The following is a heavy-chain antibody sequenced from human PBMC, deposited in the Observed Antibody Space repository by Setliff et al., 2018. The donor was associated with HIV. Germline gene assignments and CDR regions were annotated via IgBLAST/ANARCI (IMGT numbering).Heavy chain of an antibody. V-gene: IGHV3-21*01. D-gene: IGHD1-26*01. CDR3: ARVKPHLRRSGSYWIVDY. J-gene: IGHJ4*02. CDR1: GFTFSTYA. Sequence: GGSLRLSCAASGFTFSTYAMSWVRQAPGKGLEWVSCISGTGASTYYADSVKGRFTISRDNAKSSLYLQMNSLRAEDTAVYYCARVKPHLRRSGSYWIVDYWGQGTLVTVSS. CDR2: ISGTGAST.